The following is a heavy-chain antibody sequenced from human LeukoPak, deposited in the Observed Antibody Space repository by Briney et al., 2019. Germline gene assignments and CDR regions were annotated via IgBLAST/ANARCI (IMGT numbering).Heavy chain of an antibody. D-gene: IGHD1-14*01. J-gene: IGHJ3*02. CDR1: GFTFSSYS. CDR3: ARETGAFDI. V-gene: IGHV3-21*01. Sequence: GGSLRLSCAASGFTFSSYSMNWVRQAPGKGLEWVSSISSSSSYIYYADSVKGRLTISRDNAKNSLYLQMNSLRAEDTAVYCCARETGAFDIWGQGTMVTVSS. CDR2: ISSSSSYI.